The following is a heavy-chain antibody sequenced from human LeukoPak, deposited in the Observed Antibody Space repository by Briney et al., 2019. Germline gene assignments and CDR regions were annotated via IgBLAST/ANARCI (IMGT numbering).Heavy chain of an antibody. D-gene: IGHD6-19*01. CDR3: VREGYSSGWFRN. Sequence: GGSLRLSCAASGFTFNSYAMSWVRQAPGKGLEWVSVIYSGGSTYYVDSVKGRFTISRDNSKNTLYLQMNSLKAEDTAVYYCVREGYSSGWFRNWGQGTLVSVSS. V-gene: IGHV3-53*01. CDR2: IYSGGST. CDR1: GFTFNSYA. J-gene: IGHJ4*02.